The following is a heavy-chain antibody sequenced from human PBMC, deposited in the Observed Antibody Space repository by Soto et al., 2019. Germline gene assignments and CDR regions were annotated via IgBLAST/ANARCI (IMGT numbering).Heavy chain of an antibody. CDR3: ARTSAAGIGYYVMDV. V-gene: IGHV5-51*01. D-gene: IGHD6-13*01. CDR1: GYSFTNYW. Sequence: EVQLVQSGAEVKKPGESLKISCKGSGYSFTNYWIGLVRQMPGKGLEWMGIIYPGDSDTRYSAYFQGHVTISADKSIRTAYLQWSSLKASDADMYHCARTSAAGIGYYVMDVWGQGTTVTVSS. CDR2: IYPGDSDT. J-gene: IGHJ6*02.